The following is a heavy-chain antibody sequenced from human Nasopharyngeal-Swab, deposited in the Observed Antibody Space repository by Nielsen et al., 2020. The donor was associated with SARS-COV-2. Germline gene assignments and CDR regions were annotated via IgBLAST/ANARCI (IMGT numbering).Heavy chain of an antibody. Sequence: GESLKISCAASGFTFSSYGMHWVRQAPGKGLEWVAVISYDGSDKYYADSVKGRFTISRDNSKNTLYLRMNSLRAEDTAVYYCARERITIFGVVINYGMDVWGQGTTVTVSS. CDR2: ISYDGSDK. D-gene: IGHD3-3*01. V-gene: IGHV3-30*03. J-gene: IGHJ6*02. CDR1: GFTFSSYG. CDR3: ARERITIFGVVINYGMDV.